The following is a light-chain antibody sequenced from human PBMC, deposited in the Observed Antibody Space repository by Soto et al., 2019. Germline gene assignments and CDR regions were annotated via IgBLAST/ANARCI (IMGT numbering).Light chain of an antibody. Sequence: EIVMTQSPATLSVSPGERATLSCRASQSVGSNLAWYQQKPGQAPRLLIYGASTRATGIPARFSGSGSGTEFTLTISSLQSEDFAVYHCQQYNNWPPAFGQGTKVEIK. J-gene: IGKJ1*01. CDR3: QQYNNWPPA. CDR1: QSVGSN. V-gene: IGKV3-15*01. CDR2: GAS.